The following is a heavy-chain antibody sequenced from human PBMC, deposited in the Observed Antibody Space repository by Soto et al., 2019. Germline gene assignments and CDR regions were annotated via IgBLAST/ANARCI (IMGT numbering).Heavy chain of an antibody. Sequence: SETLSLTCAVYGGSFSGYYWSWIRQPPGKGLEWIGEINHSGSTNYNPSLKSRVTISVDTSKNQFSLKLSSVTAADTAVYYCARVRRLLLWFGNDAFDIWGQGKMVTVSS. V-gene: IGHV4-34*01. CDR2: INHSGST. CDR1: GGSFSGYY. CDR3: ARVRRLLLWFGNDAFDI. J-gene: IGHJ3*02. D-gene: IGHD3-10*01.